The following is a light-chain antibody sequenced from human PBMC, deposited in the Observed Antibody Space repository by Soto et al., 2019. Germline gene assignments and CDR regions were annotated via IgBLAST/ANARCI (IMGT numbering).Light chain of an antibody. CDR3: GSYAGSSTVGV. Sequence: QSALTQPASVSGSPGQSITISCTGTSSDVGSYNLVSWYQQHPGKAPKLMIYEGRKRPSGVSKRFSGSKSGNTASLTISGLQAEDEAEYYSGSYAGSSTVGVFAGGTKMTVL. CDR2: EGR. V-gene: IGLV2-23*03. CDR1: SSDVGSYNL. J-gene: IGLJ2*01.